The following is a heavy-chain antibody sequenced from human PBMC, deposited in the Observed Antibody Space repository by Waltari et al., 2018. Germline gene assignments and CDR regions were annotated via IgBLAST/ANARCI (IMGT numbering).Heavy chain of an antibody. V-gene: IGHV3-15*07. Sequence: EVQLVESGGGLVKPGGSLRLSCAASGFTFSNAWMNWVRQAPGKGLEGVGRSKSKTDGGTTDYAAPVKGRFTISRDDSKNTLYPQRNSLKTEDTAVYYCTTADPYTYWGQGTLVTVSS. CDR2: SKSKTDGGTT. CDR1: GFTFSNAW. D-gene: IGHD2-2*02. J-gene: IGHJ4*02. CDR3: TTADPYTY.